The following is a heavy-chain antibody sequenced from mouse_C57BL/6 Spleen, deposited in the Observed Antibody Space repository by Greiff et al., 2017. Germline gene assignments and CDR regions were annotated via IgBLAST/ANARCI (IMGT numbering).Heavy chain of an antibody. CDR2: IYPGDGDT. CDR3: ARSPITTVVEEAWFAY. V-gene: IGHV1-80*01. J-gene: IGHJ3*01. Sequence: QVHVKQSGAELVKPGASVKISCKASGYAFSSYWMNWVKQRPGKGLEWIGQIYPGDGDTNYNGKFKGKATLTADKSSSTAYMQLSSLTSEDSAVYFCARSPITTVVEEAWFAYWGQGTLVTVSA. CDR1: GYAFSSYW. D-gene: IGHD1-1*01.